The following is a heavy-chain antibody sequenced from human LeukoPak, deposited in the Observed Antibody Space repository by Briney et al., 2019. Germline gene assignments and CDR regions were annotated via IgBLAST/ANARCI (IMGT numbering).Heavy chain of an antibody. CDR3: AKIQGRITMGDYFDY. CDR2: ISYDGSNK. J-gene: IGHJ4*02. Sequence: EPGRSLRLSCAASGFTFSSYGMHWVRQAPGKGLEWVAVISYDGSNKYYADSVKGRFTISRDNSKNTLYLQMNSLRAEDTAVYYCAKIQGRITMGDYFDYWGQGTLVTVSS. D-gene: IGHD3-10*01. CDR1: GFTFSSYG. V-gene: IGHV3-30*18.